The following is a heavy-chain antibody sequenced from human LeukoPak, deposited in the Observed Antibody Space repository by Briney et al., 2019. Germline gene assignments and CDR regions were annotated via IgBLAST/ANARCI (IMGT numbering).Heavy chain of an antibody. CDR1: GGSFSGYY. D-gene: IGHD3-22*01. CDR2: INRSGST. CDR3: ARRNHYYDSSGYYSP. J-gene: IGHJ5*02. V-gene: IGHV4-34*01. Sequence: SETLSLTCAVYGGSFSGYYWSWIRQPPGKGLEWIGEINRSGSTNYNPSLKSRVTISVDTSKNQFSLKLSSVTAADTAVYYRARRNHYYDSSGYYSPWGQGTLVTVSS.